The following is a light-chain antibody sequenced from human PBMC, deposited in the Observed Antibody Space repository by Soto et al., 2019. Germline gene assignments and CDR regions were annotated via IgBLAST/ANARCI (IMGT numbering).Light chain of an antibody. CDR2: EVS. CDR1: SSNVGSYKL. Sequence: QSVLTQPASVSGSPGQSITISCTGTSSNVGSYKLVSWYQQHPGKAPKLMIYEVSKRPSGVSNRFSGSKSGNTASLTISGLQAEDEGDYYCSSYTSSSTVVFGGGTKVTVL. V-gene: IGLV2-14*02. J-gene: IGLJ2*01. CDR3: SSYTSSSTVV.